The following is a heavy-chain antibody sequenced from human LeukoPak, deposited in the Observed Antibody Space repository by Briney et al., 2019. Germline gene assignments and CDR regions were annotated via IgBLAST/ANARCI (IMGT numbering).Heavy chain of an antibody. J-gene: IGHJ3*02. CDR3: ARVLIHYDSSGYPNHDAFDI. V-gene: IGHV1-18*01. CDR2: ISAYSGNT. D-gene: IGHD3-22*01. Sequence: GASVKVSCKASGYTFTSYGISWVRQAPGQGLEWMGWISAYSGNTNYAQKLQGRVTMTTDTSTSTAYMELRSLRSDGTAVYYCARVLIHYDSSGYPNHDAFDIWGQGTMVTVSS. CDR1: GYTFTSYG.